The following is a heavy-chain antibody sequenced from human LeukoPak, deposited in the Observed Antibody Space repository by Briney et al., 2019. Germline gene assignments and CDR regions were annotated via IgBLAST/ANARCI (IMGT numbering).Heavy chain of an antibody. D-gene: IGHD4-17*01. V-gene: IGHV1-69*10. CDR2: IIPILTTT. CDR3: ARNNGVYGDYKYYYGMDV. J-gene: IGHJ6*02. CDR1: GGSFSSYA. Sequence: SVKASCKASGGSFSSYAVNWVRQAPGQGLEWMGDIIPILTTTNYAQNFQDRVTLTADKSTSTAYMELRSLTSEDTAVYYCARNNGVYGDYKYYYGMDVWGQGTTVTVSS.